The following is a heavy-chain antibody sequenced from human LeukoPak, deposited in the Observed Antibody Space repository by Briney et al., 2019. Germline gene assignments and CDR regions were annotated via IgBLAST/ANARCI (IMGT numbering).Heavy chain of an antibody. Sequence: SVKVSCKASGGTFSSYAISWVRQAPGQGLEWMGAIIPIFGTANYAQKFQGRVTITADESTSTAYMELSSLRSEDTAVYYCARVQYYDFWSGYRRPCWFDPRGQGTLVTVSS. V-gene: IGHV1-69*13. D-gene: IGHD3-3*01. CDR3: ARVQYYDFWSGYRRPCWFDP. CDR2: IIPIFGTA. J-gene: IGHJ5*02. CDR1: GGTFSSYA.